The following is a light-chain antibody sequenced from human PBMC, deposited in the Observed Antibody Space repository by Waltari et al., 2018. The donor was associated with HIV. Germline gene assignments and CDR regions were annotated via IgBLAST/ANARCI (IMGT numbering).Light chain of an antibody. J-gene: IGLJ3*02. CDR3: SSYTTSSTWV. CDR1: SSDIGSYNR. V-gene: IGLV2-18*02. CDR2: EVT. Sequence: QSTLTQPPSVSGSLGQSVTIACSGTSSDIGSYNRVSWYQQPPGTPPKLIIYEVTNRPSGVAVRFSVSKSGNTASLTISGLQAEDEADYYCSSYTTSSTWVFGGGTQLTVL.